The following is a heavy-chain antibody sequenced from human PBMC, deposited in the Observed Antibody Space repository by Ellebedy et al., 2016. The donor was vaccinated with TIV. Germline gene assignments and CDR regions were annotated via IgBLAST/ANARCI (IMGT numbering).Heavy chain of an antibody. CDR2: ISSSSSYI. Sequence: GESLKISCAASGFTFSSYSMNWVRQAPGKGLEWVSSISSSSSYIYYADSVKGRFTISRDNAKNSLYLQMNSLRAEDTAVYYCARDRAVAGRGYWGQGTLVTVSS. D-gene: IGHD6-19*01. J-gene: IGHJ4*02. CDR3: ARDRAVAGRGY. CDR1: GFTFSSYS. V-gene: IGHV3-21*01.